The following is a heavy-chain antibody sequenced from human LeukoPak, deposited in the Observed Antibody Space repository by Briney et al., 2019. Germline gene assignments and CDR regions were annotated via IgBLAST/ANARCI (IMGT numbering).Heavy chain of an antibody. CDR2: IYHSGST. V-gene: IGHV4-38-2*01. D-gene: IGHD6-13*01. CDR1: GCSISSGYY. Sequence: PSETLSLTCAVSGCSISSGYYWGWIRQPPGKGLEWIGSIYHSGSTYYNPSLKSRVTISVDTSKNQFSLKLSSVTSADTAVYYCGSCYYYYYMDVWGKGTTVTVSS. CDR3: GSCYYYYYMDV. J-gene: IGHJ6*03.